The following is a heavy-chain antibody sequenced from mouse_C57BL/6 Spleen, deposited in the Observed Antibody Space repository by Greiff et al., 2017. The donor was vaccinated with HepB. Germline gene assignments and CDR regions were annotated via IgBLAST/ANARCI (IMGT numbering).Heavy chain of an antibody. J-gene: IGHJ2*01. CDR3: ARDDWEGDYFDY. CDR2: ISDGGSYT. CDR1: GFTFSSYA. Sequence: EVQLVESGGGLVKPGGSLKLSCAASGFTFSSYAMSWVRQTPEKRLEWVATISDGGSYTYYPDNVKGRFTISRDNAKNNLYLQMSHLKSEDTAMYYCARDDWEGDYFDYWGQGTTLTVSS. D-gene: IGHD4-1*01. V-gene: IGHV5-4*01.